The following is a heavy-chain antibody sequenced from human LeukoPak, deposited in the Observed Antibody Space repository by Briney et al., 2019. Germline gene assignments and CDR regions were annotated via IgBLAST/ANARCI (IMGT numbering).Heavy chain of an antibody. CDR1: GFTFSSYN. CDR3: AREEHYRRYFAL. CDR2: VTSSSSYV. Sequence: GGSLRLSCEASGFTFSSYNMNWVRQAPGKRLEWVSSVTSSSSYVFYADSVKGRFTISRDNAKNSLYLQMNSLTAEDTAVYYCAREEHYRRYFALWGRGTLVTVSS. V-gene: IGHV3-21*06. J-gene: IGHJ2*01. D-gene: IGHD3-16*02.